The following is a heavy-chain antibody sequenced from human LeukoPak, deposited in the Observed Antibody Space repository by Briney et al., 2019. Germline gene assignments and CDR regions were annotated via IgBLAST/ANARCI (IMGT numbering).Heavy chain of an antibody. CDR2: MSSSDDGR. CDR3: AKRIAAFDY. CDR1: GFSFSSYA. V-gene: IGHV3-23*01. D-gene: IGHD6-25*01. Sequence: PGGSLRLSCATSGFSFSSYAMSWVRQAPGKGLEWVSAMSSSDDGRYYAASVRGRFTISRDTSRSTLYLQMNSLRAEDAAVYYCAKRIAAFDYWGQGTLVTVSA. J-gene: IGHJ4*02.